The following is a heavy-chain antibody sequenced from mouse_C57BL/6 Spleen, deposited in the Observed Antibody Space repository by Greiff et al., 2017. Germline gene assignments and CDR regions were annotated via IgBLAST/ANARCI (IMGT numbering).Heavy chain of an antibody. CDR2: IDPSDSYT. D-gene: IGHD1-1*01. V-gene: IGHV1-69*01. CDR3: ARSRYYGSSYYFDY. CDR1: GYTFTSYW. J-gene: IGHJ2*01. Sequence: QVQLQQPGAELVMPGASVKLSCKASGYTFTSYWMHWVKQRPGQGLEWIGEIDPSDSYTNYNQKFKGKSTLTVDKSSSTAYMQLSSLTSEDAAVYYGARSRYYGSSYYFDYWGQGTTLTVSS.